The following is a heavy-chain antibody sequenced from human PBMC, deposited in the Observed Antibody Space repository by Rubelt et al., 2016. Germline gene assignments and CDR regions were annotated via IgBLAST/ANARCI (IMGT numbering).Heavy chain of an antibody. CDR2: IDPSDSYT. D-gene: IGHD1-26*01. V-gene: IGHV5-10-1*01. Sequence: EVQLVQSGAEVKKPGESLRISCKGSGYSFTSYWLSWVRQRPGKGLEWMGRIDPSDSYTNYSPSFQGHVTISADNSISTADLQWSSLKASDTAMYYCARLFGGTNYNYFQHWGQGTLVTVSS. CDR3: ARLFGGTNYNYFQH. CDR1: GYSFTSYW. J-gene: IGHJ1*01.